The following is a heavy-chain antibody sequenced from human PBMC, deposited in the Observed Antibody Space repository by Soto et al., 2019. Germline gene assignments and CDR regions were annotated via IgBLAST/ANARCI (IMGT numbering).Heavy chain of an antibody. CDR2: IYYSGST. D-gene: IGHD6-13*01. CDR1: GGSISSSSFH. V-gene: IGHV4-39*01. Sequence: PSETLSLTCTVSGGSISSSSFHWGWIRQPPGKEMERIGSIYYSGSTYYSTSLKSQVTISVDTSKNQFSLKLSSVTAADTAVYYCARRERAAGTDWWFDPWGQGTLVT. CDR3: ARRERAAGTDWWFDP. J-gene: IGHJ5*02.